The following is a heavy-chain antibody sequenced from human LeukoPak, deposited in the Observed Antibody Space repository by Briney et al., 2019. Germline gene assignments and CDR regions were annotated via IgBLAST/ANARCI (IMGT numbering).Heavy chain of an antibody. CDR2: IYHSGST. CDR1: GYSISSGYY. V-gene: IGHV4-38-2*01. Sequence: SETLSLTCAVSGYSISSGYYWGWIRQPPGKGLEWIGSIYHSGSTYYNPSLKGRVTISVDTSKNQFSLKLSSVTAADTAVYYCARRLYDFWSGYPDDAFDIWGQGTMVTVSS. J-gene: IGHJ3*02. CDR3: ARRLYDFWSGYPDDAFDI. D-gene: IGHD3-3*01.